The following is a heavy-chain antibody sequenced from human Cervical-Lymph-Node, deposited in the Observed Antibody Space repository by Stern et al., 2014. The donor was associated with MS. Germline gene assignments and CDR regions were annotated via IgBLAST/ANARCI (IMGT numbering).Heavy chain of an antibody. V-gene: IGHV5-51*03. Sequence: QLVQSGAEVKKPGESLKISCKGSGYSFTSYWIGWVRQMPGKGLVWMGIIYPGDSDPRYSPSFQGQVTISADKSISTAYLQWSSRKASDTAMYYCARRGYSYGDAFDIWGQGTMVTVSS. CDR3: ARRGYSYGDAFDI. J-gene: IGHJ3*02. D-gene: IGHD5-18*01. CDR1: GYSFTSYW. CDR2: IYPGDSDP.